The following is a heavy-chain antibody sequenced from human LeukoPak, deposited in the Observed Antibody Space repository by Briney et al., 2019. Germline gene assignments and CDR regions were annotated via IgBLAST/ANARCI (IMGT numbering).Heavy chain of an antibody. D-gene: IGHD3-22*01. J-gene: IGHJ4*02. CDR1: GYTFTGYY. CDR2: INPNSGGT. CDR3: ARDSYYYDSSGYTEN. V-gene: IGHV1-2*02. Sequence: ASVKVSCKASGYTFTGYYMHWVRQAPGQGLEWMGWINPNSGGTSYAQKFQGRVTMTRDTSISTAYMELSRLRSDDTAVYYCARDSYYYDSSGYTENWGQGTLVTVSS.